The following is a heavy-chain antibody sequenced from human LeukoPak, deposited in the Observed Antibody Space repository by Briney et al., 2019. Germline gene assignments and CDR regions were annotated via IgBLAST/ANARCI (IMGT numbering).Heavy chain of an antibody. D-gene: IGHD2-8*01. J-gene: IGHJ4*02. CDR1: GGSISSYY. V-gene: IGHV4-59*01. Sequence: SETLSLTCTVSGGSISSYYWSWIRQPPGKGLEWIGYIYYSGSTNYNPSLKSRVAISVDTSKNQFSLKLSSVTAADTAVYYCERSGRVLLDYWGRGTLVTVSS. CDR2: IYYSGST. CDR3: ERSGRVLLDY.